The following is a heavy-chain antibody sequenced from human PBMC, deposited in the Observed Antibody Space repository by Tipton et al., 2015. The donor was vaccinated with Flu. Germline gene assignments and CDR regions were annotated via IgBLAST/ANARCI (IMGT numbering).Heavy chain of an antibody. V-gene: IGHV1-58*01. CDR3: AAPSVGCSGTSCYSYSYYGMDV. CDR1: GFTFTSSA. CDR2: IVVGSGNT. Sequence: QLVQSGPEVKKPGTSVKVSCKASGFTFTSSAVQWVRQARGQRLEWIGWIVVGSGNTNYAQKFQERVTITRDMSTSTAYMELSSLGSEATAVYYCAAPSVGCSGTSCYSYSYYGMDVGGQGTTVTVSS. D-gene: IGHD2-2*01. J-gene: IGHJ6*02.